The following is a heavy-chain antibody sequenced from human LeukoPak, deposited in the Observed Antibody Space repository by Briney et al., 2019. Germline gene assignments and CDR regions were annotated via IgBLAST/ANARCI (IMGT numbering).Heavy chain of an antibody. D-gene: IGHD3-22*01. J-gene: IGHJ1*01. CDR3: ATSSGYYVGYIQY. Sequence: ASMKVSCKASGYTFTGYYMRWVRQAPGQGLEWMGWINPNSGGTNYAQKFQGRVTMTRDTSISTAYMELSRLRSDDTAVYYCATSSGYYVGYIQYWGQGTLVTVSS. V-gene: IGHV1-2*02. CDR2: INPNSGGT. CDR1: GYTFTGYY.